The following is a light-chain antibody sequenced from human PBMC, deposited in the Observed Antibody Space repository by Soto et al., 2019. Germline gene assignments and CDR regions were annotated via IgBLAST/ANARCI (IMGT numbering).Light chain of an antibody. CDR3: QQYNSYWA. J-gene: IGKJ1*01. CDR1: QSMSNW. CDR2: KAS. Sequence: DIQMTQSPSTLSASVGERVTITCRASQSMSNWLAWCQHKPGKAAKLLIYKASSLRSVVPSRFSGSGSAAELTLTSSSLQTDDFATYYCQQYNSYWAFGQATKVDIK. V-gene: IGKV1-5*03.